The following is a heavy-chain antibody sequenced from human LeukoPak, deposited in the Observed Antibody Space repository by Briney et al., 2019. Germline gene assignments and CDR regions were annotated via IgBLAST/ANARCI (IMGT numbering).Heavy chain of an antibody. V-gene: IGHV4-39*07. CDR2: VFYSGTT. CDR3: ARGGYQQTSTFDF. CDR1: DDSISSSAYY. Sequence: PSETLSLTCAVSDDSISSSAYYWVWIRPPPGKGLEWSGGVFYSGTTYYNPSLKSRVTISVDTSKNQFSLQLRSVTAADTAVYYCARGGYQQTSTFDFWGQGTLVTVS. D-gene: IGHD5-18*01. J-gene: IGHJ4*02.